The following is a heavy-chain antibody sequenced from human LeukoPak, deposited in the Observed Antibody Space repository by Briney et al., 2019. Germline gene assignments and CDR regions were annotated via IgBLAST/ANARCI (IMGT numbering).Heavy chain of an antibody. CDR2: IKSKTDGGTT. CDR3: QGYFDY. CDR1: GFTFGDYA. Sequence: GGSLRLSCTASGFTFGDYAMSWFRQAPGKGLEWVGRIKSKTDGGTTDYAAPVKGRFTISRDDSKNTLYLQMNSLKTEDTAVYYCQGYFDYWGQGTLVTVSS. J-gene: IGHJ4*02. V-gene: IGHV3-15*01.